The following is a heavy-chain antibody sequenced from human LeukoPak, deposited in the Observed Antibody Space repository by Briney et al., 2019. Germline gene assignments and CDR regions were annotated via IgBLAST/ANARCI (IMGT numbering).Heavy chain of an antibody. CDR1: GVTLRSYA. Sequence: PGGSLRLSCAASGVTLRSYATHWVRQAPGKGLEYVSGISSSGGNTYYANSVKGRFTISRDNSKNTLYLQMGSLRDEDMAVYYCVRDRSGAYDYWGQGTLVTVSS. D-gene: IGHD3-3*01. V-gene: IGHV3-64*01. CDR3: VRDRSGAYDY. CDR2: ISSSGGNT. J-gene: IGHJ4*02.